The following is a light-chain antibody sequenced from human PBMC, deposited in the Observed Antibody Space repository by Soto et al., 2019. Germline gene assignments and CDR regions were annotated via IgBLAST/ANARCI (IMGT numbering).Light chain of an antibody. J-gene: IGLJ3*02. CDR1: SSNIGNNY. CDR2: ENN. V-gene: IGLV1-51*02. Sequence: QSVLTQPPSVSAAPGQKVTISCSGSSSNIGNNYVSWYQQLPGTAPKLLIYENNKRPSGFLDRFSGSKSGTSATLGITGLQTGDEADYYCGTWDSSLTVWVFGGGTKVTVL. CDR3: GTWDSSLTVWV.